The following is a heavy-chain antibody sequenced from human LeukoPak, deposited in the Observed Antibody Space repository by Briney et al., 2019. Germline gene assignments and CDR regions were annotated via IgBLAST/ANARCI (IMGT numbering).Heavy chain of an antibody. CDR1: GGTFSSYA. Sequence: SVKVSCKASGGTFSSYAISWVRQAPGQGLEWMGRIIPILGIANYAQKFQGRVTITADKSTSTAYMELSSLRSEDTAVYYCARDARRTTVTPYYFDYRGQGTLVTVSS. D-gene: IGHD4-17*01. V-gene: IGHV1-69*04. CDR3: ARDARRTTVTPYYFDY. CDR2: IIPILGIA. J-gene: IGHJ4*02.